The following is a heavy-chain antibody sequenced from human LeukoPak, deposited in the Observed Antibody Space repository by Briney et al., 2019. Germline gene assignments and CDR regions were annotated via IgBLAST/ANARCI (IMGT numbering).Heavy chain of an antibody. CDR3: ARESACGTTNCLAPADWLDP. CDR1: GYSFSDHY. D-gene: IGHD2-2*01. CDR2: INTHSGGT. Sequence: ASVKVSCKASGYSFSDHYMHWVRQAPGQGLEWMGWINTHSGGTNYAQKFQGRVTMTRDTSISTAYMELSRLRSDDTAVYYCARESACGTTNCLAPADWLDPWGQGTLVIVSS. V-gene: IGHV1-2*02. J-gene: IGHJ5*02.